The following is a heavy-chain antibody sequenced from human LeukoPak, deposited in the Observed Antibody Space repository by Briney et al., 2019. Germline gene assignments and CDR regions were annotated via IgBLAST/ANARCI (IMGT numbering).Heavy chain of an antibody. Sequence: PSGTLSLTCAVSGGSISSSNWWNWVRQPPGKGLEWIGEIYHSGSTNYNPSLKNRVTILEDKSKNQFSLKLSSVTAADTAVYYCARQTGSGLFILPGGQGTLVTVSS. CDR3: ARQTGSGLFILP. V-gene: IGHV4-4*02. J-gene: IGHJ4*02. CDR2: IYHSGST. CDR1: GGSISSSNW. D-gene: IGHD3/OR15-3a*01.